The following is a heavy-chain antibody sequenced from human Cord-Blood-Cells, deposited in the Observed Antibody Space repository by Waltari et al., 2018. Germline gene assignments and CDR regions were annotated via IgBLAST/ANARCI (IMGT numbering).Heavy chain of an antibody. CDR1: GGSISSYY. CDR2: IYYSGST. J-gene: IGHJ6*03. Sequence: QVQLQESGPGLVKPSETLSLTCTVPGGSISSYYWSWIGQPPGKGLEWIGYIYYSGSTNYNPSLKSRVTISVDTSKNQFSLKLSSVTAADTAVYYCARARYYYGSGSYYYYYYYMDVWGKGTTVTVSS. V-gene: IGHV4-59*01. D-gene: IGHD3-10*01. CDR3: ARARYYYGSGSYYYYYYYMDV.